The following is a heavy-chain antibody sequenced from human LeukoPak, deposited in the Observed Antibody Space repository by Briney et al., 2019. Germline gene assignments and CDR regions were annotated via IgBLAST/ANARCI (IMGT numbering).Heavy chain of an antibody. V-gene: IGHV4-34*01. D-gene: IGHD3-10*01. Sequence: SETLSLTCAVYGGSFSGYYWSWIRQPPGKGLEWIGEINHSGRTNYNPSLKSRVTISVDTSKNQFSLKLSSVTAADTAVYYCARGPVLLWFGELFKNWFDPWGQGTLVTVSS. CDR2: INHSGRT. CDR1: GGSFSGYY. J-gene: IGHJ5*02. CDR3: ARGPVLLWFGELFKNWFDP.